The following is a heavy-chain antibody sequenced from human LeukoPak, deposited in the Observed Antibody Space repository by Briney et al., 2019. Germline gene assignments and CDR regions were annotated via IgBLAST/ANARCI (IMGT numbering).Heavy chain of an antibody. CDR1: GFTFSSYW. CDR3: ARAVAENWFDP. CDR2: IKQDGSDK. J-gene: IGHJ5*02. Sequence: GGSLRLSCAASGFTFSSYWMSWVRQAPGKGLEWVANIKQDGSDKYYVDGVKGRFTISRDNAKNSVYLQMNSLRAEDTALYYCARAVAENWFDPWGQGTLVTVSS. D-gene: IGHD6-19*01. V-gene: IGHV3-7*01.